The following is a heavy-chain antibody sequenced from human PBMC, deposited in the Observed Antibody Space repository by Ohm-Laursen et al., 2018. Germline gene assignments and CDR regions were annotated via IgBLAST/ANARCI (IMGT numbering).Heavy chain of an antibody. Sequence: GSLRLSCVASGFTFSIYAMSWVRQAPGKGLEWVSAISGSGDTTYYTDSVRGRFTISRDNSKSTLYVQMNSLRGDDTAVYYCAKGSGRSGVVPVAHDAFDIWGQGTMVTVSS. CDR2: ISGSGDTT. CDR3: AKGSGRSGVVPVAHDAFDI. J-gene: IGHJ3*02. D-gene: IGHD2-2*01. V-gene: IGHV3-23*01. CDR1: GFTFSIYA.